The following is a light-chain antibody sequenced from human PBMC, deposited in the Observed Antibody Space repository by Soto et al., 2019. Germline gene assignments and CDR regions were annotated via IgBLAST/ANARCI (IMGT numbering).Light chain of an antibody. CDR1: QSVRSN. J-gene: IGKJ2*01. Sequence: EIVMTQSPATLSVSPGERATLACRARQSVRSNLAWYQHKLGQAPRLLIYDASTRATGIPDRFTGSGSGTEFTLTISNLQSEDFAVYYCHQHTTWPRTFGQGTKLEIK. CDR2: DAS. CDR3: HQHTTWPRT. V-gene: IGKV3-15*01.